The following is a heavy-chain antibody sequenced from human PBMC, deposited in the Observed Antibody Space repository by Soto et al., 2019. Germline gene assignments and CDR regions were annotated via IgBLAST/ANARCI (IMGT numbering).Heavy chain of an antibody. D-gene: IGHD1-1*01. Sequence: PSETLSLTCTVSGGSISSGGYYWSWIRQHPGKGLEWIGYIYYSGSTYYNPSLKSRVTISVDTSKNQFSLKLSSVTAADTAVYYCARGSNWVNSYYYYMDVWGKGTTVTVSS. V-gene: IGHV4-31*03. J-gene: IGHJ6*03. CDR2: IYYSGST. CDR1: GGSISSGGYY. CDR3: ARGSNWVNSYYYYMDV.